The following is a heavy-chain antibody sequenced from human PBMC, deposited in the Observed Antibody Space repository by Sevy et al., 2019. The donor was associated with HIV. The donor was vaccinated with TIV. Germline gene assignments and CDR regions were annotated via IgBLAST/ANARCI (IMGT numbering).Heavy chain of an antibody. J-gene: IGHJ4*02. D-gene: IGHD5-18*01. V-gene: IGHV6-1*01. CDR2: TYYRSKWYN. Sequence: SETLSLTCAISGDSVSSNSAAWNWIRQSPSRGLEWLGSTYYRSKWYNDYAVSVKSRITINPDTSKNQFSLQLNSVTPEDTAVYYCARDHGGVLVTALDYWGQGTLVTVSS. CDR1: GDSVSSNSAA. CDR3: ARDHGGVLVTALDY.